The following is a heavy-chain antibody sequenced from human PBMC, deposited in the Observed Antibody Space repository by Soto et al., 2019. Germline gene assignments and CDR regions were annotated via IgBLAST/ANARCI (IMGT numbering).Heavy chain of an antibody. Sequence: GGSLRLSCAASGFTFSNAWMNWVRQAPGKGLEWVGRIKSKTDGGTTDYAAPVKGRFTISRDDSKNTLYLQMNSLKTEDTAVYYCTTEPMIVVVILDYWGQGTLVTVSS. CDR2: IKSKTDGGTT. V-gene: IGHV3-15*07. J-gene: IGHJ4*02. CDR3: TTEPMIVVVILDY. CDR1: GFTFSNAW. D-gene: IGHD3-22*01.